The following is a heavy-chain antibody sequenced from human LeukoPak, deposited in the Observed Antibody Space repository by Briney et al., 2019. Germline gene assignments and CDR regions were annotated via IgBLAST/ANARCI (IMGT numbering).Heavy chain of an antibody. Sequence: SETLSLTCAVYGGSFSGYYWNWIRQPPGKGLEWIGEVNDSGSTNYNPSLKSRVTISVDTTKNQFSLKLSSVTAADTAVYYCARVGGYRNWFDPWGQGTLVTVSS. CDR1: GGSFSGYY. CDR3: ARVGGYRNWFDP. D-gene: IGHD2-15*01. J-gene: IGHJ5*02. V-gene: IGHV4-34*01. CDR2: VNDSGST.